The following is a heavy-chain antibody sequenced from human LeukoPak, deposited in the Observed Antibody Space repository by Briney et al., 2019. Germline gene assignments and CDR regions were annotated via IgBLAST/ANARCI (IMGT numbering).Heavy chain of an antibody. J-gene: IGHJ6*02. CDR2: INPNSGGT. CDR1: GYTFTGYY. CDR3: AREFSVQQLVDYYYYGMDV. D-gene: IGHD6-13*01. V-gene: IGHV1-2*04. Sequence: ASVKVSCKASGYTFTGYYMHWVRQAPGQGLEWMGWINPNSGGTNYAQKFQGWVTMTRDTSISTAYMELSRLRSDDTAVYYCAREFSVQQLVDYYYYGMDVWGQGTTVTVSS.